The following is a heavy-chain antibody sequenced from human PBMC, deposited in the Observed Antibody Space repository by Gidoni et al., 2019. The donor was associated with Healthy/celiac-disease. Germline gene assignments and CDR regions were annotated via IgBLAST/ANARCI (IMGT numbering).Heavy chain of an antibody. J-gene: IGHJ4*02. Sequence: EVQLVESGGGLVQPGGSLRLSYAASGFTFSRYWMSWVRQAPGKGLEWVANIKQDGSEKYYVDSVKGRFTISRDNAKNSLYLQMNSLRAEDTAVYYCARVPDFWSGYWYFDYWGQGTLVTVSS. CDR2: IKQDGSEK. D-gene: IGHD3-3*01. CDR3: ARVPDFWSGYWYFDY. CDR1: GFTFSRYW. V-gene: IGHV3-7*01.